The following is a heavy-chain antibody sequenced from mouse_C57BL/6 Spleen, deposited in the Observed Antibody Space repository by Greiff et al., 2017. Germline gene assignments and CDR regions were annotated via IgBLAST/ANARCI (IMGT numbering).Heavy chain of an antibody. V-gene: IGHV5-4*01. J-gene: IGHJ2*01. CDR3: ARDRWGDGYHY. D-gene: IGHD2-3*01. Sequence: EVKLVESGGGLVKPGGSLKLSCAASGFTFSSYAMSWVRQTPEKRLEWVATISDGGSYTYYPDNVKGRFTISRDNAKNNLYLQMRHLKSEDTAMYYWARDRWGDGYHYWGQGTTLTVSS. CDR2: ISDGGSYT. CDR1: GFTFSSYA.